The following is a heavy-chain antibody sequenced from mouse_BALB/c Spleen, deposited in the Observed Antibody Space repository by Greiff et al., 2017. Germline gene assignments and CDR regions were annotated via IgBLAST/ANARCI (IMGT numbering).Heavy chain of an antibody. CDR2: ISCYNGAT. Sequence: LVKPGASVKISCKASGYSFTGYYMYWVKQSHGKSLEWIGYISCYNGATSYNQKFKGKATFTVDTSSSTAYMQFNSLTSEDSAVYYCAREDYRYDEAMDYWGQGTSVTVSS. D-gene: IGHD2-14*01. J-gene: IGHJ4*01. CDR1: GYSFTGYY. V-gene: IGHV1S34*01. CDR3: AREDYRYDEAMDY.